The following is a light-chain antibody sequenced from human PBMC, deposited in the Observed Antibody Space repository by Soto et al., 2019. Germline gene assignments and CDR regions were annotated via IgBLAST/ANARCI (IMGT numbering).Light chain of an antibody. CDR1: QSVSSNY. J-gene: IGKJ2*01. CDR2: GAS. CDR3: QQYGSSPRT. Sequence: EIVLTQSPGTLSLSPGERATLLCRASQSVSSNYLAWYQQKAGQAPRLLMYGASSRATGTPDRFSGSGSGTDLTLTTSRLEPEDFAVYYCQQYGSSPRTFGQGTKLDIK. V-gene: IGKV3-20*01.